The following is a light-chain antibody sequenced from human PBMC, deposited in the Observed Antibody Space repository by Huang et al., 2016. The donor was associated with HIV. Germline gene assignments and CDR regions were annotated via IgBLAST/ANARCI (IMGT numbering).Light chain of an antibody. J-gene: IGKJ1*01. CDR2: DAS. CDR1: QRIGSY. V-gene: IGKV3-11*01. Sequence: DIVLTQSPATLSLSPGEGATLSCRASQRIGSYLAGYQQRPGQAPRLLTYDASIRATGIPARFSGRGSGTDFTLTISSLEPEDFAVYYCQQRNNWPPWTFGQGTKVELK. CDR3: QQRNNWPPWT.